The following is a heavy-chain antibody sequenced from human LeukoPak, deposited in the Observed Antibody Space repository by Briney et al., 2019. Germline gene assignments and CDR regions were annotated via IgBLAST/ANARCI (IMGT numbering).Heavy chain of an antibody. CDR2: IYYSGST. CDR3: ARDSYGDYVFSM. J-gene: IGHJ4*02. V-gene: IGHV4-59*12. Sequence: SETLSLTCTVSGGSISSYYWSWIRQPPGKGLEWIGYIYYSGSTNYNSSLKSRVTMSVDTSKNQFSLKLSSVTAADTAVYYCARDSYGDYVFSMWGQGTLVTVSS. CDR1: GGSISSYY. D-gene: IGHD4-17*01.